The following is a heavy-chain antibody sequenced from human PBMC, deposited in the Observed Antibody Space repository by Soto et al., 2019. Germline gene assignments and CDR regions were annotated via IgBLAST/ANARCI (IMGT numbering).Heavy chain of an antibody. D-gene: IGHD3-22*01. J-gene: IGHJ6*02. CDR3: TRDNGDYYDSSGYYGFGVYYYYGMDV. CDR2: IRSKAYGGTT. V-gene: IGHV3-49*03. Sequence: PGGSLRLSCTASGFTFGDYAMSWFRQAPGKGLEWVGFIRSKAYGGTTEYAASVKGRFTISRDDSKSIAYLQMNSLKTEVTAVYYCTRDNGDYYDSSGYYGFGVYYYYGMDVWGQGTTVTVSS. CDR1: GFTFGDYA.